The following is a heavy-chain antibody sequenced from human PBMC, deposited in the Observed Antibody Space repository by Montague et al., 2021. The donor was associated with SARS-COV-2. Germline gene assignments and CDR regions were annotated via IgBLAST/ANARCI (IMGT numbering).Heavy chain of an antibody. D-gene: IGHD1-1*01. CDR3: TSGREGNYNVMDV. Sequence: CAISGDNVSSNSATWNWVRQSPSRGLEWLGRTYYRSKWCNDYAVSVRGRITINPDTSKNQFSLQLNSVTPEDTAIYYCTSGREGNYNVMDVWGQGTTVTVS. J-gene: IGHJ6*02. CDR1: GDNVSSNSAT. CDR2: TYYRSKWCN. V-gene: IGHV6-1*01.